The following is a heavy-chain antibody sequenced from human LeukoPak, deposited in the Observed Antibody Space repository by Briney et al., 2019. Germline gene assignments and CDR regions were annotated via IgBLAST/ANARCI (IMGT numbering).Heavy chain of an antibody. Sequence: ASVNVSCKPSGYPFMSYGFSWVRQAPGQGLEWMGWVTPHNGAAKYAQNFQGRVTMTTDRSTSTAYLELRRLRSDDTATYYCATGPGYSSGWYSYWGQGSLVTVSS. CDR3: ATGPGYSSGWYSY. V-gene: IGHV1-18*01. CDR2: VTPHNGAA. J-gene: IGHJ4*02. D-gene: IGHD6-19*01. CDR1: GYPFMSYG.